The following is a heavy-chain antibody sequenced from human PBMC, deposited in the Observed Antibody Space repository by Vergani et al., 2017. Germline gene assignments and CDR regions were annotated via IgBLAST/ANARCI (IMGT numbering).Heavy chain of an antibody. J-gene: IGHJ4*02. Sequence: QVQLQESGPGLVKPSQTLSLTCAVYGGSFSGYYWNWIRQPPGKGLEWIGEINHSGSTNYNPSLKSRVTISVDTSKNQFSLKLSSVTAADTAVYYCARGWGPTYYYDSSGYYQFDYWGQGTLVTVSS. CDR3: ARGWGPTYYYDSSGYYQFDY. D-gene: IGHD3-22*01. CDR2: INHSGST. CDR1: GGSFSGYY. V-gene: IGHV4-34*09.